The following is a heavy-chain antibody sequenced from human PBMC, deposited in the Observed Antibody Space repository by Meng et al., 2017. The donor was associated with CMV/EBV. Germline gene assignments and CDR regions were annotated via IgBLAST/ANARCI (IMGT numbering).Heavy chain of an antibody. CDR1: GYTFTGYY. CDR2: INPNSGGT. CDR3: ATETQYYDSSGYPLR. D-gene: IGHD3-22*01. Sequence: ASVKVSCKASGYTFTGYYMHWVRQAPGQGLEWMGWINPNSGGTNYAQKFQGRVTMTRDTSMSTAYMELSRLRSDDTAVYYCATETQYYDSSGYPLRWGQGTLVTVSS. J-gene: IGHJ4*02. V-gene: IGHV1-2*02.